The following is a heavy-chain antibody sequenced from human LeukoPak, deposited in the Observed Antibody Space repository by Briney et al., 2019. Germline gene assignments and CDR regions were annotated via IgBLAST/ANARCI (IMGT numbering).Heavy chain of an antibody. J-gene: IGHJ3*02. CDR3: ARVGALTTITNDPFDI. Sequence: SETLSLTCAVSGGSISSGGYSWSWIRQPPGKGLEWIGYIYHSGSTYYNPSLKSRVTISVDRSKNQFSLKLSSVTAADTAVSYCARVGALTTITNDPFDIWGQGTMVTVSS. CDR1: GGSISSGGYS. V-gene: IGHV4-30-2*01. CDR2: IYHSGST. D-gene: IGHD5-24*01.